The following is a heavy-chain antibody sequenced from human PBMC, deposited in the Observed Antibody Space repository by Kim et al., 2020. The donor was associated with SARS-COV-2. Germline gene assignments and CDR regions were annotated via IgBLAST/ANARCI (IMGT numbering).Heavy chain of an antibody. CDR3: ARGLAAAGTSIDY. V-gene: IGHV3-7*03. CDR1: GFSFSSYW. Sequence: GSLRLSCVASGFSFSSYWMCWVRLVPGKGLEWVANIKEDGSEKFFVDSVKDRFTISRDNAKNSVYLQMNRLRPEDTALYFCARGLAAAGTSIDYWGQGTLVTVSS. D-gene: IGHD6-13*01. J-gene: IGHJ4*02. CDR2: IKEDGSEK.